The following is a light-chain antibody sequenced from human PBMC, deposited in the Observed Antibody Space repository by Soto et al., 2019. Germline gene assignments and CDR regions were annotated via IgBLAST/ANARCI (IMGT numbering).Light chain of an antibody. J-gene: IGKJ2*01. CDR2: GTS. V-gene: IGKV3-20*01. CDR1: QSVSSSD. Sequence: EIVLTQSPGTLSLSPGERATLSCRASQSVSSSDLAWYQQKPGQAPRLLIFGTSSRATGIPDRFSGSGSGTDFTRSIGRLEPEDFAVYFCQHYGSSPPYTFGQGTKLEIK. CDR3: QHYGSSPPYT.